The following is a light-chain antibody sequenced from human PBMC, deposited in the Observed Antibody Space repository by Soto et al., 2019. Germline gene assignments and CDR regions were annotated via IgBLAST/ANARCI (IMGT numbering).Light chain of an antibody. V-gene: IGKV3-15*01. CDR2: DAS. CDR1: QSIGRS. J-gene: IGKJ2*01. CDR3: HQYNSWPPGT. Sequence: EIALTQSPAVLSVSPGGRATLSCRSSQSIGRSLAWYQQKPGQAPRLLTSDASTRATGIPARFSGSGSGTEFTLAISSLQSEDFALYYCHQYNSWPPGTFGQGTKVDIK.